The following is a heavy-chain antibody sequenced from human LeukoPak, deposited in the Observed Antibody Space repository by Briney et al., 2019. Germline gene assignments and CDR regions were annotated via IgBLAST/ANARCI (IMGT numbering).Heavy chain of an antibody. D-gene: IGHD6-13*01. V-gene: IGHV3-23*01. Sequence: GGSLRLSCAASGFTFSSYAMSWVRQAPGKGLEWVSAISGSGGSTYYADSVKGRFTISRDNPKNTLYLQMNSLRAEDTAVYYCAKSEVRYSSSWYDYWGQGTLVTVSS. J-gene: IGHJ4*02. CDR3: AKSEVRYSSSWYDY. CDR1: GFTFSSYA. CDR2: ISGSGGST.